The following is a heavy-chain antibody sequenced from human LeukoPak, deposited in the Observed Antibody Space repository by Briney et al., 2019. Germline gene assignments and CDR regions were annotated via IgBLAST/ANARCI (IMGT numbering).Heavy chain of an antibody. CDR3: ARDPTSTYQFDS. V-gene: IGHV3-23*01. CDR1: GFTFSSYA. D-gene: IGHD2-2*01. J-gene: IGHJ4*02. Sequence: GGSLRLSCAASGFTFSSYAMSWVRQAPGKGLEWVSAISGSGGSTYYADSVKGRFTISRDNAKNSLYLQMNSLRDEDTAVYYCARDPTSTYQFDSWGQGTLVTVSS. CDR2: ISGSGGST.